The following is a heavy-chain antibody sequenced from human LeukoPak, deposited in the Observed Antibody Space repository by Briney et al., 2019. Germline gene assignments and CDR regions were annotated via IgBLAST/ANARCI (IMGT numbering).Heavy chain of an antibody. J-gene: IGHJ4*02. CDR3: AREPRDCTGGTCHSGGGYYFEY. D-gene: IGHD2-8*02. V-gene: IGHV3-23*01. CDR2: VSGSGANT. Sequence: GGSLRLSCAASGFTFSSYAMSWVRQAPGKGLEWVSAVSGSGANTYHSDSVRGRFTSSRDNSKNTLHLQMNSLRAEDTAVFYCAREPRDCTGGTCHSGGGYYFEYWGQGILVTVSS. CDR1: GFTFSSYA.